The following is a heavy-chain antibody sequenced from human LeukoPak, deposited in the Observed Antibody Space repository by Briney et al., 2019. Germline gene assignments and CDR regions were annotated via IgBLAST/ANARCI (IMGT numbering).Heavy chain of an antibody. CDR2: INSDGSTT. D-gene: IGHD5-18*01. J-gene: IGHJ4*02. CDR1: GLTFSGYW. V-gene: IGHV3-74*01. Sequence: GGSLRLSCAASGLTFSGYWMHWVRQAPGKGLVWVSRINSDGSTTTYADSVKGRFTISRDNAKNSLFLQMNSLRAEDTAVYYCRGDSAGDSYADYGGRGPLVTVSS. CDR3: RGDSAGDSYADY.